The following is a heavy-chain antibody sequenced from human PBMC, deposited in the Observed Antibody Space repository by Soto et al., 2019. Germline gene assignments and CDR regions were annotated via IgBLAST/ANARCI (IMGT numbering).Heavy chain of an antibody. CDR1: GFTFSKYA. Sequence: VQLLESGGGLVQPGGSLRLSCAASGFTFSKYAMIWVRQAPGKGQEWVSDITGSGLTIEHSASVKGRFTISRDNSKNTVYLQMNSLRAEDTAIYYCAKDDVSGDGLWLVADWGQGTPVTVS. D-gene: IGHD2-21*02. V-gene: IGHV3-23*01. CDR3: AKDDVSGDGLWLVAD. J-gene: IGHJ4*02. CDR2: ITGSGLTI.